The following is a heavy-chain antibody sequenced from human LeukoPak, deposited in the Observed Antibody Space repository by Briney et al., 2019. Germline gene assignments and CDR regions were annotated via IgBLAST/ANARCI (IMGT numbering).Heavy chain of an antibody. CDR3: ARHPIAAAEGGFDY. CDR2: IYYSGDT. D-gene: IGHD6-13*01. J-gene: IGHJ4*02. Sequence: NSSQTLSLTCTVSGSSISSGDYYWSWLRQPPGKGLEWIGYIYYSGDTYYNPSLRSRVTISVDTSKNQFSLKVSSVTAADTAVYYCARHPIAAAEGGFDYWGQGTLVTVSS. V-gene: IGHV4-30-4*01. CDR1: GSSISSGDYY.